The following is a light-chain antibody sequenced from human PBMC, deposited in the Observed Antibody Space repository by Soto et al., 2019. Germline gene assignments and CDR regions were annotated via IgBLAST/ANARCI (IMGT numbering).Light chain of an antibody. Sequence: EIVLTQSPGTLSLSPGERATLSCRASQSVSSTYLAWYQQKPGQAPRLLIYGASSRATGIPDIFSGSGSGADFTLTISRLEPEDCAVYYCQQYGSSLPWTFGQGTKVEIK. CDR2: GAS. V-gene: IGKV3-20*01. CDR1: QSVSSTY. J-gene: IGKJ1*01. CDR3: QQYGSSLPWT.